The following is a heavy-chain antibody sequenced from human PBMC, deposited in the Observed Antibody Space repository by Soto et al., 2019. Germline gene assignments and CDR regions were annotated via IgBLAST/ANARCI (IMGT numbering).Heavy chain of an antibody. CDR3: ARVGSGPVSYGDYRRYYFDY. CDR1: GGTFSSYA. J-gene: IGHJ4*02. D-gene: IGHD4-17*01. CDR2: IIPIFGTA. V-gene: IGHV1-69*06. Sequence: QVQLVQSGAEVKKPGSSVKVSCKASGGTFSSYAISWVRQAPGQGLEWMGGIIPIFGTANYAQKFQGRVTITADKSTSTAYMELSSLRSEDTAVYYCARVGSGPVSYGDYRRYYFDYWGQGTLVTVSS.